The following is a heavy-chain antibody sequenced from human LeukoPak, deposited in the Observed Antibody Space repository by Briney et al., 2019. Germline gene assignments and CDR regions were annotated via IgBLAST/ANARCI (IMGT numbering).Heavy chain of an antibody. CDR1: GYAISSGYY. CDR2: LYHSGST. CDR3: ARLLWYFDL. Sequence: PSETLSLTCAVSGYAISSGYYWGWIRQPPGKGLGWIGSLYHSGSTYYNPSLKSRVTISVDTSKNPFSLKLSSLTAADTAVYYCARLLWYFDLWGRGTLVTVSS. V-gene: IGHV4-38-2*01. J-gene: IGHJ2*01.